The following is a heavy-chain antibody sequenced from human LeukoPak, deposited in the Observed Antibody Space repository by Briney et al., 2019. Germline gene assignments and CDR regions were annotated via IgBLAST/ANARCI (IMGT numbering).Heavy chain of an antibody. J-gene: IGHJ6*03. CDR2: INSDGSST. CDR1: GFTFSSYW. D-gene: IGHD3-10*01. Sequence: GGSLRLSCAASGFTFSSYWMHWVRQAPGKGLVWVSRINSDGSSTSYADSVKGRFTISRDNAKNSLYLQMNSLRAEDTAVYYCARYVLLWFGVLGYMDVWGKGTTVTVSS. V-gene: IGHV3-74*01. CDR3: ARYVLLWFGVLGYMDV.